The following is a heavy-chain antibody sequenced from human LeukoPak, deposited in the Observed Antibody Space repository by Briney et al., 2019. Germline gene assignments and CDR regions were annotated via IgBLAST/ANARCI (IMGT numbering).Heavy chain of an antibody. CDR1: GITFNSYE. J-gene: IGHJ4*02. V-gene: IGHV3-48*03. CDR3: ARFGSSDYYFDS. Sequence: PGGFLRLSCAASGITFNSYEMNWVRLDPGKGLEWVSYISGSGSIKYYADSVKGRFTISRDNAKNSLYLQMNSLRAEDTAVYYCARFGSSDYYFDSWGQGTLVTVSS. CDR2: ISGSGSIK. D-gene: IGHD2-15*01.